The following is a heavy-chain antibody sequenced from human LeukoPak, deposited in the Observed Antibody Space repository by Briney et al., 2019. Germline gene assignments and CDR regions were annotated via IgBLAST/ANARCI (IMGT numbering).Heavy chain of an antibody. CDR1: GFTVSSNY. CDR2: ISGSGGST. CDR3: ARDDYSNLNWFDP. V-gene: IGHV3-23*01. J-gene: IGHJ5*02. D-gene: IGHD4-11*01. Sequence: PGGSLRLSCAASGFTVSSNYMSWVRQAPGKGLEWVSAISGSGGSTYYADSVKGRFTISRDNSKNTLYLQMNSLRAEDTAVYYCARDDYSNLNWFDPWGQGTLVTVSS.